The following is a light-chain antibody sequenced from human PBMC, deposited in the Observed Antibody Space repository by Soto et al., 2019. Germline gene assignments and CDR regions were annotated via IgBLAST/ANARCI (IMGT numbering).Light chain of an antibody. CDR3: QQYYSMPFT. V-gene: IGKV3-11*01. CDR1: KSGDSY. Sequence: EMVLTQSPATLSLSPGEGGTLSCILSKSGDSYLAWYQQKPGQAPRLLIYDASNRATGIPARFSGSGSGTDFTLTISSLEPEDSAVYYCQQYYSMPFTFGGGTKVDI. CDR2: DAS. J-gene: IGKJ4*01.